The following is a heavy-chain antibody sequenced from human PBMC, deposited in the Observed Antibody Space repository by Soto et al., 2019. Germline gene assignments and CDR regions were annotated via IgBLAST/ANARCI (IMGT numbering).Heavy chain of an antibody. V-gene: IGHV4-39*02. D-gene: IGHD3-10*01. CDR2: IYYSGSP. Sequence: PSETLSLTCTVSGGSISSSTYFWGWIRQPPGKGLEWIGSIYYSGSPNYNPSLQSRVSVSVDTSKTHFSLKLSSVTAADTAVYYCATFPPEGRTATSRGGDAVDIWGQGTLVTVSS. CDR3: ATFPPEGRTATSRGGDAVDI. J-gene: IGHJ3*02. CDR1: GGSISSSTYF.